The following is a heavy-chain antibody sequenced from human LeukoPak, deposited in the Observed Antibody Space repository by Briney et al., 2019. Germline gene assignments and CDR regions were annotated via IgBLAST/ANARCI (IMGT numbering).Heavy chain of an antibody. V-gene: IGHV4-4*09. CDR2: IYTSGST. CDR1: GVSISSYY. Sequence: SETLSLTWTVSGVSISSYYWSWIRQPPGKGLEWIRYIYTSGSTNHNPSLKSRVTISVDTSKNQFSLKLSSVTAADTAVYYCARHVSTSESENFDYWGQGTLVTVSS. D-gene: IGHD3-10*02. J-gene: IGHJ4*02. CDR3: ARHVSTSESENFDY.